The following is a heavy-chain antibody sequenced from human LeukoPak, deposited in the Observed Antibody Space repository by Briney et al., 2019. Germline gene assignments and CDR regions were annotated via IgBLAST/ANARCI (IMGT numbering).Heavy chain of an antibody. D-gene: IGHD6-19*01. CDR2: INHSGST. CDR1: GGSFSGYY. CDR3: ARIIGSGWKPRFDY. V-gene: IGHV4-34*01. J-gene: IGHJ4*02. Sequence: PSETLSLTCAVYGGSFSGYYWSCIRQPPGKGLEWIGEINHSGSTNYNPSLKSRVTISVDTSKTQFSLKLSSVTAADTAVYYCARIIGSGWKPRFDYWGQGTLVTVSS.